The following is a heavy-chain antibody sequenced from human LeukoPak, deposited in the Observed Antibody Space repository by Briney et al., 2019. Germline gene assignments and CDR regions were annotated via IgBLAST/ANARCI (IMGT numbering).Heavy chain of an antibody. CDR1: GYTFTSYG. V-gene: IGHV1-46*01. J-gene: IGHJ4*02. D-gene: IGHD1-7*01. CDR2: IYCSDGST. Sequence: ASVKVSCKASGYTFTSYGISWMRQAPGQGLEWMGSIYCSDGSTIYGQKFQGRVTITRDTSTSTVYMDLSGLRSEDTAVYYCARDWELTYWGQGTLVTVSS. CDR3: ARDWELTY.